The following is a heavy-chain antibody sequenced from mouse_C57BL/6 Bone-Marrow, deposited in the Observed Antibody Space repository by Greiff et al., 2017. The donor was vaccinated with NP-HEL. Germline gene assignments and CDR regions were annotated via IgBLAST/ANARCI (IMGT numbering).Heavy chain of an antibody. CDR2: INPSTGGT. V-gene: IGHV1-42*01. Sequence: EVKLMESGPELVKPGASVKISCKASGYSFTGYYMNWVKQSPEKSLEWIGEINPSTGGTTYNQKFKAKATLTVDKSSSTAYMQLKSLTSEDSAVYYCARNLYYYGSRTWFAYWGQGTLVTVSA. J-gene: IGHJ3*01. CDR3: ARNLYYYGSRTWFAY. CDR1: GYSFTGYY. D-gene: IGHD1-1*01.